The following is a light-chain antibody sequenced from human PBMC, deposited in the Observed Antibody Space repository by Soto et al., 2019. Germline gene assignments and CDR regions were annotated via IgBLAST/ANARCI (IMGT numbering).Light chain of an antibody. CDR1: NIGSKS. V-gene: IGLV3-21*04. J-gene: IGLJ1*01. Sequence: SYELTQPPSVSVAPGKTARITCGGNNIGSKSVHWYQQKPGQAPVLVIYYDSDRPSGIPERFSGSNSGNTVTLTISRVEAGDEADYYCQVWDSSSDHPGVFGTGTKLTVL. CDR2: YDS. CDR3: QVWDSSSDHPGV.